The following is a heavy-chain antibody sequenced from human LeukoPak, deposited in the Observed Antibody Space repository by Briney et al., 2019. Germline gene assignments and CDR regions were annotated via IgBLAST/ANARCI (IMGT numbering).Heavy chain of an antibody. CDR1: GYTFTSYG. CDR3: AREGVTQTGDYYYYGMDV. D-gene: IGHD4-11*01. Sequence: GASVKVSCKASGYTFTSYGISWVRQAPGQGLEWMGWINAYNGNTNYAQKLQGRVTMTTDTSTSTAYMELRSLRSDDTAVYYCAREGVTQTGDYYYYGMDVWGQGTTVTVSS. CDR2: INAYNGNT. J-gene: IGHJ6*02. V-gene: IGHV1-18*01.